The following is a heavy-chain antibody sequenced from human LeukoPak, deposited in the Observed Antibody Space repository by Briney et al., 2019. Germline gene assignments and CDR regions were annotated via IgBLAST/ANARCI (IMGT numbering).Heavy chain of an antibody. CDR3: AKAQGAVRGVNVGWFDP. V-gene: IGHV3-23*01. CDR2: ISGSGGST. Sequence: GGSLRLSCAASGFTFSSYAMSWVRQAPGKGLEWVSAISGSGGSTYYADSVKGRFTISRDNSKNTLYLQMNSLRAEDTAVYYCAKAQGAVRGVNVGWFDPWGQRTLVTVSS. J-gene: IGHJ5*02. CDR1: GFTFSSYA. D-gene: IGHD3-10*01.